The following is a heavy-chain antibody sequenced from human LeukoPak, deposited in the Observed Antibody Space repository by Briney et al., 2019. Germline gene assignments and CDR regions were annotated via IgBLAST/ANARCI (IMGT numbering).Heavy chain of an antibody. CDR3: TTEGDYVWGSYRSY. CDR2: IKSKTDGGTT. J-gene: IGHJ4*02. D-gene: IGHD3-16*02. Sequence: PGGSLRLSCAVSGITLSNYGMSWVRQAPGKGLEWVGRIKSKTDGGTTVYAAPVKGRFTISRDDSKNTLYLQMNSLKTEDTAVYYCTTEGDYVWGSYRSYWGQGTLVTVSS. CDR1: GITLSNYG. V-gene: IGHV3-15*01.